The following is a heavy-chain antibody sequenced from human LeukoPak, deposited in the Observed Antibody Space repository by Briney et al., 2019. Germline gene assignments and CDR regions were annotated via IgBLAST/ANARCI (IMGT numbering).Heavy chain of an antibody. D-gene: IGHD2-2*01. CDR3: ARFSVVVPAATPGGYYYYGMDV. CDR1: GGSFSGYF. J-gene: IGHJ6*02. CDR2: INHSGTT. V-gene: IGHV4-34*01. Sequence: SETLSLTCAVYGGSFSGYFWSWIRQPPGKGLEWIGEINHSGTTNYNPSLKSRVTISVDTSKNQFSLKLSSVTAADTAVCYCARFSVVVPAATPGGYYYYGMDVWGQGTTVTVSS.